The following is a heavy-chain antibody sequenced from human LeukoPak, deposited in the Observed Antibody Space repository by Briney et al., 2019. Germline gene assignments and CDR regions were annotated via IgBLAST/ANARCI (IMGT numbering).Heavy chain of an antibody. V-gene: IGHV1-69*13. J-gene: IGHJ3*02. D-gene: IGHD2-2*01. CDR3: ARDQCSSTSCYLGAFDI. Sequence: ASVKVSCKASGGTFSSYAISWVRQAPGQGLEWVGGIIPIFGTANYAQKFQGRVTITADESTSTAYMELSSLRSEDTAVYYCARDQCSSTSCYLGAFDIWGQGTMVTVSS. CDR1: GGTFSSYA. CDR2: IIPIFGTA.